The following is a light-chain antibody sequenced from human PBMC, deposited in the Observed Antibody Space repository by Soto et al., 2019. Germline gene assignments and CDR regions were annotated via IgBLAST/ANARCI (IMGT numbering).Light chain of an antibody. Sequence: ALTQPASVSGSPGQSITISCTGTSSDVGGYNYVSWYQQHPGKAPKLMIYEVSSRPSGVSNRFSGSKSGNTASLTISGLQAEDEADYYCSSYTSSSTSYVFGTGTKVTVL. CDR2: EVS. J-gene: IGLJ1*01. V-gene: IGLV2-14*01. CDR3: SSYTSSSTSYV. CDR1: SSDVGGYNY.